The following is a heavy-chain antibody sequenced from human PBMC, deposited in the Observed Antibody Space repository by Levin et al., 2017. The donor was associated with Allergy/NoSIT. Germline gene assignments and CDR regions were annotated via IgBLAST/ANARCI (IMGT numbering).Heavy chain of an antibody. J-gene: IGHJ6*02. V-gene: IGHV3-23*01. CDR1: GFTFNKYG. CDR2: IGGSGIDS. D-gene: IGHD1-26*01. CDR3: AKDPMWDRYNFDMDV. Sequence: GGSLRLSCAASGFTFNKYGLMWVRQAPGKGLEWVASIGGSGIDSNYADSVRGRFTITRDTNMIFLQINSLRVEDTAIYYCAKDPMWDRYNFDMDVWGQGTSVIVSS.